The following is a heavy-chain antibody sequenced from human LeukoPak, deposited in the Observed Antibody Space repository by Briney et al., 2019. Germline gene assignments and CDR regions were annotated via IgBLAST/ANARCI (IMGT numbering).Heavy chain of an antibody. Sequence: GGSLRLSCAASRFTFNSYAMRWVRQAPGKGLEWVSAISGSGGKTYYEDSVKGRFTISRDNSKNTLYLQMNSLRAEDTAVYYCAKTGAEEVVVIAAPFDYWGQGTLVTVSS. CDR3: AKTGAEEVVVIAAPFDY. J-gene: IGHJ4*02. V-gene: IGHV3-23*01. CDR2: ISGSGGKT. CDR1: RFTFNSYA. D-gene: IGHD2-15*01.